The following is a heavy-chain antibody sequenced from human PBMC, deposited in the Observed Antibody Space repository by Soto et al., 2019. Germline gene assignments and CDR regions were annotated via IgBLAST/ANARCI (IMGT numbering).Heavy chain of an antibody. V-gene: IGHV3-23*01. D-gene: IGHD6-19*01. CDR3: AKDTHPYSTGQHHAFDI. CDR1: GFTFSSYA. J-gene: IGHJ3*02. Sequence: EVQLLESGGGLVQPGGSLRLSCAAAGFTFSSYAMSWVRQAPAKGLEWVSSISGSGDTTYYADSVKGRFTISRDKSKDTLYLQVNSLRADDAAVYYCAKDTHPYSTGQHHAFDIWGQGTMVTVSS. CDR2: ISGSGDTT.